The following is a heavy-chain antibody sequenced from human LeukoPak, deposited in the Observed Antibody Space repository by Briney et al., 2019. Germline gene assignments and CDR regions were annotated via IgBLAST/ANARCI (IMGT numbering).Heavy chain of an antibody. CDR3: ASRRGSYGERNFDY. J-gene: IGHJ4*02. V-gene: IGHV4-39*07. CDR2: IYYSGST. D-gene: IGHD5-18*01. CDR1: GGSISSSSYY. Sequence: SETLSLTCTVSGGSISSSSYYWGWIRQPPGKGLEWIGSIYYSGSTYYNPSLKSRVTISVDTSKNQFSLKLSSVTAADTAVYYCASRRGSYGERNFDYWGQGTLVTVSS.